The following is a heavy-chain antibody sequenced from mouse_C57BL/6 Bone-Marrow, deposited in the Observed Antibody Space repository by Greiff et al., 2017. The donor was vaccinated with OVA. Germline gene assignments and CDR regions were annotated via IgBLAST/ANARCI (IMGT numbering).Heavy chain of an antibody. CDR2: IRSKSNNYAT. CDR3: VRQSGWYFDV. Sequence: EVKVVESGGGLVQPKGSLKLSCAASGFSFNTYAMNWVRQAPGKGLEWVARIRSKSNNYATYYADSVKDRFTISRDDSESMLYLQMNNLKTEDTAMYYCVRQSGWYFDVWGTGTTVTVSS. V-gene: IGHV10-1*01. CDR1: GFSFNTYA. D-gene: IGHD4-1*01. J-gene: IGHJ1*03.